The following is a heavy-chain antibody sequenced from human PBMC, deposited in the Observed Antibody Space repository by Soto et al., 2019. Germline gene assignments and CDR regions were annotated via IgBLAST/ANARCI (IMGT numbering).Heavy chain of an antibody. Sequence: QVPLVQSGGEVKKPGASVTVSCKASGYSFSSYTINWVRQAPGQGLEWLGWIRAYNENTKYVEKLQGRVTMTTDTSTSTAYMELRNLRSDDTAVYYCARESKKCPDFWGPGTLVTVSS. CDR1: GYSFSSYT. J-gene: IGHJ4*02. V-gene: IGHV1-18*04. CDR3: ARESKKCPDF. CDR2: IRAYNENT.